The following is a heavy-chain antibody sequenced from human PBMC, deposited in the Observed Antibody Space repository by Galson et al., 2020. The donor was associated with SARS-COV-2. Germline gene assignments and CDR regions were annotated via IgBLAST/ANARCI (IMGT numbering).Heavy chain of an antibody. J-gene: IGHJ6*03. V-gene: IGHV4-39*01. CDR3: AWVCGYIYGDYMDV. CDR1: AGSISSSNYY. D-gene: IGHD5-18*01. CDR2: VYYSGST. Sequence: SETLSLTCTVSAGSISSSNYYWAWIRQPPGKGLEWIGRVYYSGSTYYNPSLKRRVTISVDTSKNQFSLKLSSMTAADTAVYYCAWVCGYIYGDYMDVGGKWTTVTSSS.